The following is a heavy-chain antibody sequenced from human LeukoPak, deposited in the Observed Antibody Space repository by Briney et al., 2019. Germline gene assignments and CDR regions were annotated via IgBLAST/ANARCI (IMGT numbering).Heavy chain of an antibody. CDR3: ATNTGTVFDY. V-gene: IGHV4-61*02. CDR2: IYTSGST. J-gene: IGHJ4*02. D-gene: IGHD7-27*01. CDR1: GGSISSGSYY. Sequence: SETLSLTCTVSGGSISSGSYYWSWIRQPAGKGLEWIGRIYTSGSTNYNPSLRSRVTISLEMSTHQFSLNLTSVTAADTAVYYCATNTGTVFDYWGQGALVTVSS.